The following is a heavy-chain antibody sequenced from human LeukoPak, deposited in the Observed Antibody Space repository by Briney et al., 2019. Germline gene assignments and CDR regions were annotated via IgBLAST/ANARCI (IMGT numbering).Heavy chain of an antibody. CDR2: IGTAGDT. J-gene: IGHJ4*02. V-gene: IGHV3-13*01. CDR3: ARDNGGYGIDY. Sequence: GGSLRLSCAASGFTFSSYGMHWVRQATGKGLEWVSAIGTAGDTYYPGSVKGRFTISRENAKNSLYLQMNSLRAGDTAVYYCARDNGGYGIDYWGQGTLVTVSS. D-gene: IGHD1-26*01. CDR1: GFTFSSYG.